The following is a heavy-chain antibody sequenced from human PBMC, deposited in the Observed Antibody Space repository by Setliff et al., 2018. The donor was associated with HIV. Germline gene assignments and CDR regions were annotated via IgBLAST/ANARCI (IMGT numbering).Heavy chain of an antibody. CDR1: GDSISDYY. CDR2: IYYSGIT. V-gene: IGHV4-59*01. CDR3: ARAYDYSNYFHYYMDV. D-gene: IGHD4-4*01. Sequence: PSETLSLTCNVSGDSISDYYWTWIRQPPGKGLEWIGYIYYSGITNYNPSLKSRVTISVDTSKNQFSLKLSSLTAADTAVYYCARAYDYSNYFHYYMDVWGKGTTVTVSS. J-gene: IGHJ6*03.